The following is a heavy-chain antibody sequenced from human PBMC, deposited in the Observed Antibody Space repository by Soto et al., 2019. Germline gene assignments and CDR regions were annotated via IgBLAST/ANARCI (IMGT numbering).Heavy chain of an antibody. CDR2: ISGSGGST. J-gene: IGHJ4*02. CDR1: GFTFSSYA. V-gene: IGHV3-23*01. CDR3: AKDPLYYDSSGYHATGDY. Sequence: GGSLRLSCAASGFTFSSYAMSWVRQAPGKGLEWVSAISGSGGSTYYADSVKGRFTISRDNSKNTLYLQMNSLRAKDTAVYYCAKDPLYYDSSGYHATGDYWGQGTLVTVSS. D-gene: IGHD3-22*01.